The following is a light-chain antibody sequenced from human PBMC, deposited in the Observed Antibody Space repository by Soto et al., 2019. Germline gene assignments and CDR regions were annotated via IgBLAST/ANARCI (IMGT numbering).Light chain of an antibody. V-gene: IGKV1-5*03. CDR1: QTISSW. J-gene: IGKJ4*01. Sequence: DIQMTQSPSTLSASAGDRVTITCRASQTISSWLAWYQQKPGKAPNLLIYKASILESGVPSRFSGSGSGTEFTLTISSLQPDDIAIYYCQQYDSYSPLTFGGGTKVEIK. CDR3: QQYDSYSPLT. CDR2: KAS.